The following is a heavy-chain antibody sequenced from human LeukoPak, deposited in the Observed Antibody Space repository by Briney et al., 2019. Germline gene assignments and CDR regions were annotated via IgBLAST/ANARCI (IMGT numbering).Heavy chain of an antibody. J-gene: IGHJ4*02. CDR2: IHSTSGSI. D-gene: IGHD3-9*01. V-gene: IGHV3-48*01. CDR1: GFSFSSYN. Sequence: PGGSLRLSCVASGFSFSSYNMAWVRQAPGKGLEWLSYIHSTSGSIHYADSVRRRFTISRDNAKNSLYLQMNSLRAEDTAVYYCSRVVQDVTGADYWGQGTLVIVSS. CDR3: SRVVQDVTGADY.